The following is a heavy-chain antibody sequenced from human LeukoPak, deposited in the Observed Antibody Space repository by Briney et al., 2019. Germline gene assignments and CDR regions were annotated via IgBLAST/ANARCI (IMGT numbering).Heavy chain of an antibody. Sequence: SETLSLTRTVSGYSISSGYYWGWIRQPPGKGLEWIGSIFHNWSTHYNPSLKSRVTISIDTSKNQFSLKLNSVTAADSAVYYCARLYYGDNAEYLQHWGQGTLVIVSS. J-gene: IGHJ1*01. V-gene: IGHV4-38-2*02. CDR2: IFHNWST. D-gene: IGHD3-10*01. CDR1: GYSISSGYY. CDR3: ARLYYGDNAEYLQH.